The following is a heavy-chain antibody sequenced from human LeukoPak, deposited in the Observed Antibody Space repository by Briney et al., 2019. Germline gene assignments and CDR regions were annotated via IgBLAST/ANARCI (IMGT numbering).Heavy chain of an antibody. D-gene: IGHD6-13*01. CDR3: ARLSLSAARRYNWFDP. V-gene: IGHV1-69*13. J-gene: IGHJ5*02. CDR2: IIPLFGTA. CDR1: RGTFSRYA. Sequence: SVKVSCKASRGTFSRYAISWVRQAPGEGLEWMGGIIPLFGTANYAQKFQGRVTITADESTSTAYMELSSLRSEDTAVYYCARLSLSAARRYNWFDPWGQGTLVTVSS.